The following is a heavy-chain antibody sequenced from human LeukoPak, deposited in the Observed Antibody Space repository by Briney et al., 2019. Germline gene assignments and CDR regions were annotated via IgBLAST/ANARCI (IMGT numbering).Heavy chain of an antibody. V-gene: IGHV4-59*01. Sequence: PSETLSLTCTVSGGSISSYYWSWIRQPPGKGLEWIGYIYYSGSTNYNPSLKSRVTISLDTSKNQFSLKLSSVTAADTAVYYCARDPGISPIVGATGGFDYWGQGTLVTVSS. CDR2: IYYSGST. CDR3: ARDPGISPIVGATGGFDY. CDR1: GGSISSYY. D-gene: IGHD1-26*01. J-gene: IGHJ4*02.